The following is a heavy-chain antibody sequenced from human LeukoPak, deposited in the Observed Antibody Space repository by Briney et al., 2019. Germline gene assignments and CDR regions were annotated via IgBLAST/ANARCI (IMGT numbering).Heavy chain of an antibody. V-gene: IGHV1-2*04. CDR1: GYTFTHYY. D-gene: IGHD2-2*01. J-gene: IGHJ4*02. CDR2: INPNNGGT. CDR3: ARANPLHCSSTSCLFDY. Sequence: GASVKVSCKASGYTFTHYYMHWVRQAPGQGLEWMGWINPNNGGTYSTQKFQGWVTMTRDTSISTAYMELSRLTSDDTAVYYCARANPLHCSSTSCLFDYWGQGSLVTVSS.